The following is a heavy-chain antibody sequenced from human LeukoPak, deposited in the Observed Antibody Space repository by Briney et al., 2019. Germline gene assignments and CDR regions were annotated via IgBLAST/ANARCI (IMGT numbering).Heavy chain of an antibody. Sequence: PGGSLRHSCAASGFTLSGYTMNWVRQAPGKGLEWVSSISSSSSYIYFADSVKGRFTISRDNAKNSLYLQMNSLRAEDTAVYYCARVLYCSGSQPFDCWSQGTLVTVSS. J-gene: IGHJ4*02. CDR3: ARVLYCSGSQPFDC. CDR2: ISSSSSYI. V-gene: IGHV3-21*01. D-gene: IGHD3-10*01. CDR1: GFTLSGYT.